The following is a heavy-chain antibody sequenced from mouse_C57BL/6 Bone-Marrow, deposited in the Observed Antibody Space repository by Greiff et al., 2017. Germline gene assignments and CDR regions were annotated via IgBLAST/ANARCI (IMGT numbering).Heavy chain of an antibody. CDR3: ARPYGSRYIY. CDR1: GYTFTSYG. D-gene: IGHD1-1*01. CDR2: IYPRSGNT. Sequence: QVQLQQSGAELARPGASVKLSCKASGYTFTSYGISWVKQRTGQGLEWIGEIYPRSGNTYYNEKFKGKATLTADKSSSPATMELRSLTSEDSAVYFSARPYGSRYIYWGQGTTLTLSS. J-gene: IGHJ2*01. V-gene: IGHV1-81*01.